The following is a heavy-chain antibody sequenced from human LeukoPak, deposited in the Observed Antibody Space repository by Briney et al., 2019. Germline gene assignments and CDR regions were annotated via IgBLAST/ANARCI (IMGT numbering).Heavy chain of an antibody. V-gene: IGHV1-2*02. J-gene: IGHJ6*02. D-gene: IGHD3-10*01. CDR3: ASPGGQGSGSYSTLYYYYYGMDV. Sequence: ASVKVPCKASGYTFTGYYMHWVRQAPGQGLEWMGWINPNSGGTNYAQKFQGRVTMTRDTSISTAYMELSRLRSDDTAVYYCASPGGQGSGSYSTLYYYYYGMDVWGQGTTVTVSS. CDR2: INPNSGGT. CDR1: GYTFTGYY.